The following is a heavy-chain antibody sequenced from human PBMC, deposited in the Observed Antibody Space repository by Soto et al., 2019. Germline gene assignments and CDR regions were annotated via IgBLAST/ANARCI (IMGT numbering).Heavy chain of an antibody. CDR2: IYYSGRT. J-gene: IGHJ6*02. CDR1: DASIRSTTYY. D-gene: IGHD1-1*01. Sequence: SRTRSLTSTGYDASIRSTTYYCGLICQPPGKGFGWIGSIYYSGRTYYNPSLKSRVTISVDTSKNQFSLKLSSVTAADTAVYYCARRRVERGGKSLPYYYYYGMDVWGQGTTVT. V-gene: IGHV4-39*01. CDR3: ARRRVERGGKSLPYYYYYGMDV.